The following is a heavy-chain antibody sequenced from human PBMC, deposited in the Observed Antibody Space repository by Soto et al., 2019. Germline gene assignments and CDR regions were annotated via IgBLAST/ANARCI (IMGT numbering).Heavy chain of an antibody. J-gene: IGHJ4*02. CDR2: IIPIFGTA. CDR3: ARVVLTTVDPYYFDY. Sequence: SVKVSCKASGGTFSSYAISWVRQAPGQGLEWMGGIIPIFGTANYAQKFQGRVTITADESTSTAYMELSSLRSEDTAVYYCARVVLTTVDPYYFDYWGQGTLVTVSS. V-gene: IGHV1-69*13. D-gene: IGHD4-17*01. CDR1: GGTFSSYA.